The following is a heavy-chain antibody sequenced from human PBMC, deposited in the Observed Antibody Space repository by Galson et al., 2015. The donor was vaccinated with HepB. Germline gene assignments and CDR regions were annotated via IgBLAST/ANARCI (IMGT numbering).Heavy chain of an antibody. CDR2: IRSSGSTV. CDR1: GFTFSGYY. D-gene: IGHD2-21*02. V-gene: IGHV3-11*01. CDR3: ARDVTPSTATWGYYYMDV. Sequence: SLRLSCAASGFTFSGYYMAWVRQAPGKGLEWVSYIRSSGSTVYYADSVKGRFTTSRDNAKNSLYLQMNSLRAEDTAVYYCARDVTPSTATWGYYYMDVWGKGTTVTVSS. J-gene: IGHJ6*03.